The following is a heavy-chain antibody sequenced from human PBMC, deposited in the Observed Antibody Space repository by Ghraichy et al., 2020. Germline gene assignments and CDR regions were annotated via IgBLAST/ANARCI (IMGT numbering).Heavy chain of an antibody. V-gene: IGHV4-34*01. J-gene: IGHJ6*02. CDR1: GGSFSGYY. CDR2: INHSGST. Sequence: SETLSLTCAVYGGSFSGYYWSWIHQPPGKGLEWIGEINHSGSTNYNPSLKSRVTISVDTSKNQFSLKLSSVTAADTAVYYCARGRRELRFLEWLPAKNYGMDVWGQGTTVTVSS. CDR3: ARGRRELRFLEWLPAKNYGMDV. D-gene: IGHD3-3*01.